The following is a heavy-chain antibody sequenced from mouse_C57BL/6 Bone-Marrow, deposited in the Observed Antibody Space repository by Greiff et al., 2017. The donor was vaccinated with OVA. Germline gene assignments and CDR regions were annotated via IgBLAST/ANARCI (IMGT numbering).Heavy chain of an antibody. CDR1: GYAFTNYL. CDR3: AREGYCGSSYYFDY. CDR2: INPGSGGT. D-gene: IGHD1-1*01. Sequence: QVQLKQSGAELVRPGTSVKVSCKASGYAFTNYLIEWVKQRPGQGLEWIGVINPGSGGTNYNEKFKGKATLTADKSSSTAYMQLSSLTSEDSAVYFCAREGYCGSSYYFDYWGQGTTLTVSS. V-gene: IGHV1-54*01. J-gene: IGHJ2*01.